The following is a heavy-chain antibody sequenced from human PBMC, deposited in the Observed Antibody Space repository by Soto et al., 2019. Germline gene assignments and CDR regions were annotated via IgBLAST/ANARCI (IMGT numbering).Heavy chain of an antibody. CDR2: RNPGSGDT. D-gene: IGHD3-16*01. CDR3: ARMATFGTLNWFDP. CDR1: GYSFTNND. V-gene: IGHV1-8*01. J-gene: IGHJ5*02. Sequence: GASVKVSCKASGYSFTNNDVSWVRQATGQGLEWMGWRNPGSGDTGYAQKFQGRVTMTRDISTATAYMELSSLRSDDTATYYCARMATFGTLNWFDPWGQGTLVTVSS.